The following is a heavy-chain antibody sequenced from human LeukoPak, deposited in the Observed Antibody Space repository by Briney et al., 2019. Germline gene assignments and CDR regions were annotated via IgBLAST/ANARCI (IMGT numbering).Heavy chain of an antibody. CDR1: GGSVSSGSYY. D-gene: IGHD3-22*01. CDR3: AREDRIPMIVVDIVGYFDY. V-gene: IGHV4-61*09. CDR2: IYTSGST. Sequence: SQTLSLTCTVSGGSVSSGSYYWSWIRQPAGKGLEWIGHIYTSGSTSYNPSLKSRVTISLDTSKSQFSLKLTSVTAADTAVYYCAREDRIPMIVVDIVGYFDYCGQGTLVTVSS. J-gene: IGHJ4*02.